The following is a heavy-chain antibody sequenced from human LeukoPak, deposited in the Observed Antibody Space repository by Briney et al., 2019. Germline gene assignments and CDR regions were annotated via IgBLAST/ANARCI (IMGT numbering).Heavy chain of an antibody. CDR3: ARGLSSSWYWGANWFDP. D-gene: IGHD6-13*01. CDR1: GYTFTGYY. J-gene: IGHJ5*02. Sequence: ASGKVSCKASGYTFTGYYMHWVRQAPGQGLEGMGWINPNSGGTNYAQKFQGRVTMTRNTYISTAYMELSSLRSEHTAVYHCARGLSSSWYWGANWFDPWGQGTLVPVSS. V-gene: IGHV1-2*02. CDR2: INPNSGGT.